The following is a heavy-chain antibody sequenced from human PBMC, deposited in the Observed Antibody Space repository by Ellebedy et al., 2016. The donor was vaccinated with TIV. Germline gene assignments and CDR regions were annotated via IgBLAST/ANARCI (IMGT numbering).Heavy chain of an antibody. CDR2: INPNSGGT. J-gene: IGHJ5*02. CDR3: ARESPGSGTYYDWFDP. D-gene: IGHD3-10*01. V-gene: IGHV1-2*02. Sequence: AASVKVSCKTSGYTFTDYYMHWVRQAPGQGLEWMGWINPNSGGTNYAQKFQGRVTMTRDTSISTAYMDLSRLRSDDTAVYFCARESPGSGTYYDWFDPWGQGTLVTVSS. CDR1: GYTFTDYY.